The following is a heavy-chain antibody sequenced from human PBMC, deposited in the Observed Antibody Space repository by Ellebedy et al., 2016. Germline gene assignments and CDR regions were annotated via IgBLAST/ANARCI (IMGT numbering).Heavy chain of an antibody. D-gene: IGHD4-23*01. CDR1: GFTFSNYD. J-gene: IGHJ2*01. V-gene: IGHV3-13*01. CDR3: ARDPEYGGNLARNWYFDL. CDR2: IGTAGDT. Sequence: GESLKISCAASGFTFSNYDMHWVRQATGKGLEWVSAIGTAGDTYYPGSVKGRFTISRENAKNSLYLQMNSLRAGDTAVYYCARDPEYGGNLARNWYFDLWGRGTLVTVSS.